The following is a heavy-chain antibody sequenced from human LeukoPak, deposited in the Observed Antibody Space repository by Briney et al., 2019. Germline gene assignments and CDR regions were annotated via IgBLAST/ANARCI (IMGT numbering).Heavy chain of an antibody. J-gene: IGHJ4*02. Sequence: GGSLRLSCAASGFTFSNAWMTWVRQAPGKGLEWVGRIKSKIDGGTTDYAAPVKGRFTISRDDSKNTLYLQMNSLKTEDTAVYYCTTGFVGAGTKWGQGTLVSVS. V-gene: IGHV3-15*01. D-gene: IGHD6-19*01. CDR1: GFTFSNAW. CDR2: IKSKIDGGTT. CDR3: TTGFVGAGTK.